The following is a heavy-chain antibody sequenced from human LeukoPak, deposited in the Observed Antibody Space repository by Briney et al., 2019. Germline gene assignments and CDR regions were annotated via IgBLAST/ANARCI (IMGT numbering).Heavy chain of an antibody. CDR2: INHSGST. CDR3: AREGYSGSDFDS. CDR1: GGSFSGYY. D-gene: IGHD2-21*01. V-gene: IGHV4-34*01. Sequence: SETLSLTCAVYGGSFSGYYWSWIRQPPGKGLEWIGEINHSGSTNYNPSLTSRVTISVDTSKNQFSLKLSSVTAADTAVYYCAREGYSGSDFDSWGQGTLVTVSS. J-gene: IGHJ4*02.